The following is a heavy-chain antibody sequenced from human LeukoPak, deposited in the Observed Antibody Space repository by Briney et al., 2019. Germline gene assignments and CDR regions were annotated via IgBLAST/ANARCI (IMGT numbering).Heavy chain of an antibody. Sequence: SVKVSCEASGGTFSSYAISWVRQAPGQGLEWMGRIIPILGIANYAQKFQGRVTITADKSTSTAYMELSSLRSEDTAVYYCARDPLDYGDYEVDYWGQGTLVTVSS. D-gene: IGHD4-17*01. V-gene: IGHV1-69*04. J-gene: IGHJ4*02. CDR1: GGTFSSYA. CDR2: IIPILGIA. CDR3: ARDPLDYGDYEVDY.